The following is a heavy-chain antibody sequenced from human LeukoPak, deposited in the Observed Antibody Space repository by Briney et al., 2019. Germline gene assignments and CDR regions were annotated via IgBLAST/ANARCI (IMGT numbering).Heavy chain of an antibody. CDR1: GGSFSGYY. J-gene: IGHJ5*02. CDR2: INHSGST. Sequence: SETLSLTCAVYGGSFSGYYWSWIRQPPGKGLEWIGEINHSGSTNYNPSLKSRVTISVDTSKNQFSLKLSSVTAADTAVYYCARGNDYVWGSYSPKNWFDPWGQGTLVTVSS. V-gene: IGHV4-34*01. CDR3: ARGNDYVWGSYSPKNWFDP. D-gene: IGHD3-16*01.